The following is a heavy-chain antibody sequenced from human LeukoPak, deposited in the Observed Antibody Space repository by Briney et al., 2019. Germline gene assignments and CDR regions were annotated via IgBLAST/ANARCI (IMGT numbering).Heavy chain of an antibody. CDR2: INWNGGST. CDR1: GFTFSNYA. V-gene: IGHV3-20*01. Sequence: GGSLRLSCAASGFTFSNYAMSWVRQVPGKGLEWVSGINWNGGSTGYADSVKGRFTISRDNAKNSLYLQMNSLRAEDTALYHCAREGSDAFDIWGQGTMVTVSS. J-gene: IGHJ3*02. D-gene: IGHD6-6*01. CDR3: AREGSDAFDI.